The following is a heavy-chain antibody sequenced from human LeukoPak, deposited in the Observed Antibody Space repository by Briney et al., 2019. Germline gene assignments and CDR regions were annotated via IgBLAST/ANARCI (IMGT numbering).Heavy chain of an antibody. CDR1: GGSFSGHY. Sequence: SETLSLTCAVYGGSFSGHYWSWIRQPPGKGLEWIGYIYYSGSTNYNPSLKSRVTISVDTSKNQFSLKLSSVTTEDTAVYYCARSGRSALFDPWGQGTLVTVSS. D-gene: IGHD3-3*01. V-gene: IGHV4-59*11. CDR2: IYYSGST. CDR3: ARSGRSALFDP. J-gene: IGHJ5*02.